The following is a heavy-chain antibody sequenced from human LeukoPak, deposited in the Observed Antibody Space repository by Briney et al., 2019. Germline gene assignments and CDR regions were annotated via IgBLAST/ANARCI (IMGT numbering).Heavy chain of an antibody. CDR1: GGSISSGDYY. Sequence: SETLSLTCTVSGGSISSGDYYWSCIRQPPGKGLEWIGYIYYSGSTYYNPSLKSRVTISVDTSKNQFSLKLSSVTAADTAVYYCAGGSYWEAGDYWGQGTLVTVSS. D-gene: IGHD1-26*01. CDR3: AGGSYWEAGDY. V-gene: IGHV4-30-4*01. J-gene: IGHJ4*02. CDR2: IYYSGST.